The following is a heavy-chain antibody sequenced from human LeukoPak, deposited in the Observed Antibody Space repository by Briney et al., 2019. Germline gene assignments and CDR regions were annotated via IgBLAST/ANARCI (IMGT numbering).Heavy chain of an antibody. Sequence: GGSLRLSCAASGFIFSSYGMHWVRQAPGKGLVWVARINTNGSPTQYADSVKGRFTISRDNAKTTLYLQMNSLRDEDTAVYYCAGDLISGSGSLGYWGQGTLVTVSS. V-gene: IGHV3-74*01. J-gene: IGHJ4*02. CDR3: AGDLISGSGSLGY. D-gene: IGHD3-10*01. CDR1: GFIFSSYG. CDR2: INTNGSPT.